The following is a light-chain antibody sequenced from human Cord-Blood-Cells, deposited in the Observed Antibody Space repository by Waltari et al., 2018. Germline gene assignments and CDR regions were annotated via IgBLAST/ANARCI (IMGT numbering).Light chain of an antibody. CDR2: GNS. Sequence: QSVLTQPPSVSGAPGQRVTISCTGSSSNIGAGYDVHWYQQLPGTAPKLLIHGNSNRPSGVPDQFSGSKSGTSASLAITGLQAEDEADYYCQSYDSSLSGVVFGGGTKLTVL. CDR1: SSNIGAGYD. J-gene: IGLJ2*01. V-gene: IGLV1-40*01. CDR3: QSYDSSLSGVV.